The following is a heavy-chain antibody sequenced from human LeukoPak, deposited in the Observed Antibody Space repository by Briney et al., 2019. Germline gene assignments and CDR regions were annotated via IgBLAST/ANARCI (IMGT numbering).Heavy chain of an antibody. V-gene: IGHV1-2*02. CDR1: GYTFTGYY. Sequence: ASVKVSCKASGYTFTGYYMHWVRQAPGQGLEWMGWINPNSGGTTYAQKFQGRVTMTRDTSISTAYMELRSLRSDDTAVYYCARIRAHYDILTGCLDYWGQGTLVTVSS. D-gene: IGHD3-9*01. CDR3: ARIRAHYDILTGCLDY. J-gene: IGHJ4*02. CDR2: INPNSGGT.